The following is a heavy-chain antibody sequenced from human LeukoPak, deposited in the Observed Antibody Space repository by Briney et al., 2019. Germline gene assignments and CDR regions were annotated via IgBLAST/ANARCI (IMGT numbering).Heavy chain of an antibody. CDR3: ARAPYYDILAWYFDL. CDR2: IIPIFGTA. D-gene: IGHD3-9*01. Sequence: SVKVSCKASGYTFTSYYMHWVRQAPGQGLEWMGGIIPIFGTANYAQKFQGRVTITADESTSTAYMELSSLRSEDTAVYYCARAPYYDILAWYFDLWGRGTLVTVSS. J-gene: IGHJ2*01. V-gene: IGHV1-69*13. CDR1: GYTFTSYY.